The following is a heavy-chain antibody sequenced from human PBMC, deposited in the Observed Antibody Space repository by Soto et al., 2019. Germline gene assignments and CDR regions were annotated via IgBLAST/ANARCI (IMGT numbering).Heavy chain of an antibody. V-gene: IGHV4-31*03. CDR3: ARVLAAAGTGRFDP. D-gene: IGHD6-13*01. CDR1: GGSISSGGYY. J-gene: IGHJ5*02. Sequence: QVQLQESGPGLVKPSQTLSLTCTVSGGSISSGGYYWSWIRQHPGKGLEWIGYIYYSGSTNYNPSPERRVTLSVDTSKNQFSLKLSSVTAADTAVYYCARVLAAAGTGRFDPWGLGTLVTGSS. CDR2: IYYSGST.